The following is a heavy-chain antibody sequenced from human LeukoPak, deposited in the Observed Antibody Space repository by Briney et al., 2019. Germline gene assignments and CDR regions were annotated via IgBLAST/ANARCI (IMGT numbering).Heavy chain of an antibody. Sequence: GGSLRLSCAASGFTFSGYWMHWVRQAPGKGLVWVSRINNDGSTSTYADSVKGRFTISRDNAKDTLYLQMNSLRAEDTALYYCARETYYYGSGSSADTFDYWGQGTLVTVSS. CDR1: GFTFSGYW. D-gene: IGHD3-10*01. J-gene: IGHJ4*02. CDR3: ARETYYYGSGSSADTFDY. CDR2: INNDGSTS. V-gene: IGHV3-74*01.